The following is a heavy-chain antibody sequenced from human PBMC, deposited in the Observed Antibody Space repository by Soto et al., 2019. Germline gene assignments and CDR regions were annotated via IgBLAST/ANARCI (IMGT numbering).Heavy chain of an antibody. CDR3: TRHSLEYSSSSDWFDP. Sequence: PGGSLRLSCAASGFTFSNAWMSWVRQAPGKGLEWVGRIKSKTDGGTTDYAAPVKGRFTISRDDSKNTLYLQMNSLKTEDTAVYYCTRHSLEYSSSSDWFDPWGQGTLVTVSS. V-gene: IGHV3-15*01. D-gene: IGHD6-6*01. CDR1: GFTFSNAW. J-gene: IGHJ5*02. CDR2: IKSKTDGGTT.